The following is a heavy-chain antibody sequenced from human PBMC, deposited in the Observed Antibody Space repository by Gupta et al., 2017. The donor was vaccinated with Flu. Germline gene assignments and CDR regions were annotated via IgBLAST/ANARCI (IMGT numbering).Heavy chain of an antibody. D-gene: IGHD3-10*01. CDR1: GFNFGPYS. J-gene: IGHJ4*02. CDR3: AREYYGRSDF. Sequence: EMRLVESGGGLVQPEGSLRLSCAASGFNFGPYSMNWVRQVPGKGLEWVSYISAHSDLIYYADSVKGRFTISRDNAKNSLYLQMSSLRDEDTAIYYCAREYYGRSDFWGQGTLVTVSS. V-gene: IGHV3-48*02. CDR2: ISAHSDLI.